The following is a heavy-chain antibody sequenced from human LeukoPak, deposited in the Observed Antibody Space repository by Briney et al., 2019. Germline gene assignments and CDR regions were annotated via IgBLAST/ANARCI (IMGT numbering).Heavy chain of an antibody. J-gene: IGHJ4*02. V-gene: IGHV3-30*18. Sequence: GGSLRLSCAASGFTFNSFGMHWVRQAPGKGLEWVAVISYDGSNKYYADSVKGRFTISRDNSKNTLYLQMNSLRAEDTAVYYCAKSRVVRGVIMVPAFDYWGQGTLVTVSS. CDR3: AKSRVVRGVIMVPAFDY. CDR2: ISYDGSNK. D-gene: IGHD3-10*01. CDR1: GFTFNSFG.